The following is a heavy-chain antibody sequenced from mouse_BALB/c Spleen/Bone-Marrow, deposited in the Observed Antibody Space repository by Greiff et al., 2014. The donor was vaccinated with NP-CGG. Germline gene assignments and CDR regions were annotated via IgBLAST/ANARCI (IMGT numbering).Heavy chain of an antibody. D-gene: IGHD1-2*01. Sequence: VKLMDSGPGLVAPSQSLSISCTVSGFSLTSYGVHWVRQPPGKGLEWLGVIWADGSTNYNSALMSRLSISKDNSKSQVFLKMNSLQTDDTAMYYWARITTATGAMDYWGQGTSVTVSS. CDR3: ARITTATGAMDY. CDR1: GFSLTSYG. CDR2: IWADGST. J-gene: IGHJ4*01. V-gene: IGHV2-9*02.